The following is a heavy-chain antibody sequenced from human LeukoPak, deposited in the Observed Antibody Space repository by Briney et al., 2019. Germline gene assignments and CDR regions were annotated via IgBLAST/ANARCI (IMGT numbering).Heavy chain of an antibody. D-gene: IGHD2-15*01. Sequence: ASVKVSCKASGYTFTSYGISWVRQAPGQGLEWMGWISAYNGNTNYAQKLQGRVTMTTDTSTSTAYMELRSLGSDDTAVYYCARDIPPGYCSGGSCYFDYWGQGTLVTVSS. CDR2: ISAYNGNT. V-gene: IGHV1-18*04. J-gene: IGHJ4*02. CDR1: GYTFTSYG. CDR3: ARDIPPGYCSGGSCYFDY.